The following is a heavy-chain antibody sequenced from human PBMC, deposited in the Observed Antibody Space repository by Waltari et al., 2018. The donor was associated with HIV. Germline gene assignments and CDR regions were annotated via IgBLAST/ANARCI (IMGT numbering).Heavy chain of an antibody. CDR1: GGTFLSYS. J-gene: IGHJ4*02. Sequence: QVQLVQSGAEVRRPGSSVKASCKASGGTFLSYSINWVRQAPGQGLEWMGRMVPRSDKPNSAQKFRGRVPITADKSTSTAYMELNNLRFGDTAVYYCATARETMGVDFDYWGQGTLVAVSS. CDR2: MVPRSDKP. D-gene: IGHD3-10*01. V-gene: IGHV1-69*02. CDR3: ATARETMGVDFDY.